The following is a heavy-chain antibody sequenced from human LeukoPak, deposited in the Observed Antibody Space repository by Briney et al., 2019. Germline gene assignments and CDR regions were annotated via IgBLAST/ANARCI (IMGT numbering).Heavy chain of an antibody. J-gene: IGHJ4*02. CDR3: ANPLAPAAMDGDYYFDY. CDR2: IRDDGSGE. Sequence: GGSLRLSCAVSGLTFRISGMRWVRQAPGKGLEWVTFIRDDGSGEHYADSVKGRFTVSRDHSKNTLYLQMNSLTLEDTAVYYCANPLAPAAMDGDYYFDYWGQGTLLTVSS. V-gene: IGHV3-30*02. CDR1: GLTFRISG. D-gene: IGHD2-2*01.